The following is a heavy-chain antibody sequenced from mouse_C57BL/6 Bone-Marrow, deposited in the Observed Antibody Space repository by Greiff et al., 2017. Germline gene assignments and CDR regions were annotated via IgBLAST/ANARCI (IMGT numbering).Heavy chain of an antibody. CDR2: IDPSDSET. D-gene: IGHD2-3*01. CDR1: GYTFTSYW. V-gene: IGHV1-52*01. CDR3: ARGRDDGYPAWFAY. Sequence: QVQLQQPGAELVRPGSSVKLSCKASGYTFTSYWMHWVKQRPIQGLEWIGNIDPSDSETHYNQKFKDKATLTVDKSSSTAYMQLSSLTSEDSAVYYCARGRDDGYPAWFAYWGQGTLVTVSA. J-gene: IGHJ3*01.